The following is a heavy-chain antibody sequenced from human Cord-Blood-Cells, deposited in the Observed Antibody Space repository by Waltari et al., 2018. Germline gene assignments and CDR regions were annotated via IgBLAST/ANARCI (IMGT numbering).Heavy chain of an antibody. Sequence: QLQLQESGPGLVKPSETLSLTCTVSGGSISSSSYYWGWIRQPPGKGLEWIGSIYYSWSTSYNPSLKSRVTISVDTSKNQFALKLSAVTAADTAVYYCARHALGGDRWVYWYFDLWGRGTLVTVSS. CDR1: GGSISSSSYY. J-gene: IGHJ2*01. CDR2: IYYSWST. CDR3: ARHALGGDRWVYWYFDL. D-gene: IGHD2-21*01. V-gene: IGHV4-39*07.